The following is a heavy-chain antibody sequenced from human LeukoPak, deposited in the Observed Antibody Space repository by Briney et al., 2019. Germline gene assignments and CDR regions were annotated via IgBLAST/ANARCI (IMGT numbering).Heavy chain of an antibody. CDR1: GFTFSSYG. CDR3: LVWKHVFDR. CDR2: MSYDGSKE. D-gene: IGHD5/OR15-5a*01. J-gene: IGHJ5*02. V-gene: IGHV3-30*03. Sequence: GGSLRLSCAASGFTFSSYGMHWVRQAPGKGLEWVAVMSYDGSKEYYADSVKGRFTISRDNSKNTLYLQMNSLRVEDPAVYYCLVWKHVFDRWGQGTLVTVSS.